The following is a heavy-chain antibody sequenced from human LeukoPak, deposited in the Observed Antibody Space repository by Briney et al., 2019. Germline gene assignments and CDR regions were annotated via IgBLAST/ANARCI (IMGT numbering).Heavy chain of an antibody. CDR2: INHSGST. Sequence: SETLSLTCAAYGGSFSGYYWSWIRQPPGKGLEWIGEINHSGSTNYNPSLKSRVTISVDTSKNQFSLKLSSVTAADTAVYYCARRGIVVVPAAEERPNYYYYYGMDVWGQGTTVTVSS. CDR3: ARRGIVVVPAAEERPNYYYYYGMDV. CDR1: GGSFSGYY. D-gene: IGHD2-2*01. J-gene: IGHJ6*02. V-gene: IGHV4-34*01.